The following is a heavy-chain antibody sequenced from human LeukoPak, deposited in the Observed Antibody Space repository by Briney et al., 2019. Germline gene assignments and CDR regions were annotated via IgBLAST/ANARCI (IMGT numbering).Heavy chain of an antibody. Sequence: TGGSLRLSCAASGFTFGSFAMHWVRQAPGKGLEWVAVILYDGSNKYYADSVKGRFTISRDNSKTTLDLHMNSLRAEDTAVYYCAKGRWTGDDAFDIWGQGTMVTVSS. CDR2: ILYDGSNK. CDR3: AKGRWTGDDAFDI. D-gene: IGHD3/OR15-3a*01. CDR1: GFTFGSFA. J-gene: IGHJ3*02. V-gene: IGHV3-30*18.